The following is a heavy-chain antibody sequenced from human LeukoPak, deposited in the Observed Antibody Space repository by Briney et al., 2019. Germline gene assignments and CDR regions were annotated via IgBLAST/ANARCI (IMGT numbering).Heavy chain of an antibody. J-gene: IGHJ5*02. CDR1: GGSISSSNYY. D-gene: IGHD2-15*01. CDR3: ARDLGVVVVAATLGEHLNWFDP. Sequence: SETLSLTCTVSGGSISSSNYYWGWIRQPPGKGLEWIGYIFNSGSTYYNPSLKSRVTISVDTSKNQFSLKLSSVTAADTAVYYCARDLGVVVVAATLGEHLNWFDPWGQGTLVTVSS. CDR2: IFNSGST. V-gene: IGHV4-39*07.